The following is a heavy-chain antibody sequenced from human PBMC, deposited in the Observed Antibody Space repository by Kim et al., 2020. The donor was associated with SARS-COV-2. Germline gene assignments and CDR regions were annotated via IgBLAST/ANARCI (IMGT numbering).Heavy chain of an antibody. CDR3: ARLNPYSSGWNDAFDI. Sequence: SLKSRVTISVDTSKNQFSLKLSSVTAADTAVYYCARLNPYSSGWNDAFDIWGQGTMVTVSS. V-gene: IGHV4-39*01. D-gene: IGHD6-19*01. J-gene: IGHJ3*02.